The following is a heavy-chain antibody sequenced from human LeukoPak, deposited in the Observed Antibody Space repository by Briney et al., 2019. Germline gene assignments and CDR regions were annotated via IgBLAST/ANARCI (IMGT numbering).Heavy chain of an antibody. J-gene: IGHJ4*02. V-gene: IGHV4-4*07. D-gene: IGHD5-12*01. CDR2: IYSSGHT. CDR3: ARGGPNSGYEYFDY. Sequence: PSETLSLTCTVSGGPINGYYWNWIRQPAGKGLEWIGRIYSSGHTNYNPSLKSRVTISVDTSKNQFSLKLSSVTAADTAVYYCARGGPNSGYEYFDYWGQGTLVTVSS. CDR1: GGPINGYY.